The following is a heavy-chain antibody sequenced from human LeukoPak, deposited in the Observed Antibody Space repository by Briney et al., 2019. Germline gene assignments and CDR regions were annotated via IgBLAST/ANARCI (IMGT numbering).Heavy chain of an antibody. D-gene: IGHD3-22*01. CDR1: GFTFDDYG. V-gene: IGHV3-20*01. J-gene: IGHJ4*02. CDR3: ARRMIVASPFDY. Sequence: PGGSLRLSCAASGFTFDDYGMSWVRQAPGKGLEWVSGINWNGGGTGYADSLKGRFTISRDNAKNSLYLQMNSLRAEDTALYDCARRMIVASPFDYWGQGTLVTVSS. CDR2: INWNGGGT.